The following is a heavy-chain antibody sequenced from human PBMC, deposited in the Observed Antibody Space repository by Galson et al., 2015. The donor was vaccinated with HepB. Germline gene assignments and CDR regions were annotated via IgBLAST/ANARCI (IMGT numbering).Heavy chain of an antibody. V-gene: IGHV6-1*01. Sequence: CAISGDSVSSNSAAWNWIRQSPSRGLEWLGRTYYRSKWYNDYAVSVKSRITINPDTSKNQFSLQLNSVTPEDTAVYYCARDGGIAAAGTRRRVWEWGQGTLVTVSS. CDR1: GDSVSSNSAA. J-gene: IGHJ4*02. D-gene: IGHD6-13*01. CDR3: ARDGGIAAAGTRRRVWE. CDR2: TYYRSKWYN.